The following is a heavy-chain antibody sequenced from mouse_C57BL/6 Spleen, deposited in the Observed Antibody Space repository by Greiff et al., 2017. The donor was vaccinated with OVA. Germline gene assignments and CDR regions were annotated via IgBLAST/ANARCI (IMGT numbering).Heavy chain of an antibody. CDR1: GFTFSDYG. V-gene: IGHV5-17*01. J-gene: IGHJ4*01. CDR2: ISSGSSTI. CDR3: AMIELGDYYAMDY. D-gene: IGHD4-1*01. Sequence: EVQRVESGGGLVKPGGSLKLSCAASGFTFSDYGMHWVRQAPEKGLEWVAYISSGSSTIYYADTVKGRFTISRDNAKNTLFLQMTSLRSEDTAMYYCAMIELGDYYAMDYWGQGTSVTVSS.